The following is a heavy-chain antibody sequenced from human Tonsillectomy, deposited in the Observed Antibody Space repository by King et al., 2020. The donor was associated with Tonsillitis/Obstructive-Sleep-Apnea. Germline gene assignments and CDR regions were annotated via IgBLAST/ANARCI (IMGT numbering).Heavy chain of an antibody. CDR1: GFTFSTYG. CDR2: IWYDGSNK. V-gene: IGHV3-33*01. J-gene: IGHJ4*02. D-gene: IGHD3-22*01. CDR3: ARGKTRSSGFSHYYFYY. Sequence: VQLVESGGGVVQPGRSLRLSCAASGFTFSTYGMHWVRQAPGKGLEWVAVIWYDGSNKYYADSVKGRFTISRNNSKNTLYLKMNRLRAEATVVYYCARGKTRSSGFSHYYFYYWGQGTLVTVSS.